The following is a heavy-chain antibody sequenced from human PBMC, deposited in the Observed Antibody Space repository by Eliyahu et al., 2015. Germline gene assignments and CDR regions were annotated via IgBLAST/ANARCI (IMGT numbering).Heavy chain of an antibody. J-gene: IGHJ5*01. V-gene: IGHV3-9*01. D-gene: IGHD3-10*02. CDR1: GFTFDDYA. CDR3: AKASKYYYDGGWFDS. CDR2: INWNSGKI. Sequence: EVQLVESGGGLVQPGRSLRLXCAASGFTFDDYAMHWVRQIPGKGLEWVSGINWNSGKIGYAESVKGRFTISRDNAKNSLYLQMDSLRAEDTALYYCAKASKYYYDGGWFDSWGQGTLVTVSS.